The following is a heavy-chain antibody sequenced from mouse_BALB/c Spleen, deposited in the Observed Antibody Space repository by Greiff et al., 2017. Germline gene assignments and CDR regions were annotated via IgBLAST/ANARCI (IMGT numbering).Heavy chain of an antibody. Sequence: DVKLQESGPGFVKPSQSLPLTCSVTGYSITSGYYWNWIRQFPGNILEWMGYISYDGSNNYNPSLKNRISITRDTSKYQFFLKLNSVTTEDTATYYCAREELGRRYFDYWGQGTTLTVSS. D-gene: IGHD4-1*01. J-gene: IGHJ2*01. CDR2: ISYDGSN. CDR1: GYSITSGYY. CDR3: AREELGRRYFDY. V-gene: IGHV3-6*02.